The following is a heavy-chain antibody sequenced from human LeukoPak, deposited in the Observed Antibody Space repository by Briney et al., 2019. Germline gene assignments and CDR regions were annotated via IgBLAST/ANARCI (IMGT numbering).Heavy chain of an antibody. CDR1: GGTFIIYA. D-gene: IGHD3-9*01. CDR2: IIPIFGTA. V-gene: IGHV1-69*13. J-gene: IGHJ6*03. CDR3: ARAPRLSRYDILTGYPYYYYYYYMDV. Sequence: SVKVSCKASGGTFIIYAISWVRQAPGQGLEWMGGIIPIFGTANYAQKLQGRVTITADESTSTAYMELSSLRSEDTAVYYCARAPRLSRYDILTGYPYYYYYYYMDVWGKGTTVTISS.